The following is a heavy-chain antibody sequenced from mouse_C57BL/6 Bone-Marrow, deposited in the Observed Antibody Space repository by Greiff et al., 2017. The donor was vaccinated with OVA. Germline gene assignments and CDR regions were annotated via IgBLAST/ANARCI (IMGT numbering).Heavy chain of an antibody. J-gene: IGHJ3*01. V-gene: IGHV1-22*01. CDR3: ARGDYYGSSSTY. CDR2: INPNNGGT. D-gene: IGHD1-1*01. Sequence: VHVKQSGPELVKPGASVKMSCKASGYTFTDYNMHWVKQSHGKSLEWIGYINPNNGGTSYNQKFKGKATLTVNKSSSTAYMELRSLTSEDSAVYYCARGDYYGSSSTYWGQGTLVTVSA. CDR1: GYTFTDYN.